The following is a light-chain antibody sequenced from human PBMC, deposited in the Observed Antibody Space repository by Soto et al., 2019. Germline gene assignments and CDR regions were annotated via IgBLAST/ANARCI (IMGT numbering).Light chain of an antibody. V-gene: IGLV1-40*01. J-gene: IGLJ3*02. CDR2: GNS. Sequence: QSVLTQPPSVSGAPGQRVTISCTGSSSNIGAGYDVHWYQQLPGTAPKLLIYGNSNRPSGVPDRFSGSKSGTSASLAITGLQAEDEADYYCKSYDSSLSGGVFGGGTKVTVL. CDR3: KSYDSSLSGGV. CDR1: SSNIGAGYD.